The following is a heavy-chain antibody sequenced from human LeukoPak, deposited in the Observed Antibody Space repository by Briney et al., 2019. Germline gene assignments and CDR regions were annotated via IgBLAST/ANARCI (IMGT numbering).Heavy chain of an antibody. CDR3: ARALGSYSGSHPVPYAFDI. V-gene: IGHV3-30-3*01. D-gene: IGHD1-26*01. CDR2: ISYDGSNK. Sequence: PGRSLRLSCAASGFTFSSYAMHWVRQAPGKGLEWVAVISYDGSNKYYADSVKGRFTISRDNSKNTLYLQMNSLRAEDTAVYYCARALGSYSGSHPVPYAFDIWGQGTMVTVSS. CDR1: GFTFSSYA. J-gene: IGHJ3*02.